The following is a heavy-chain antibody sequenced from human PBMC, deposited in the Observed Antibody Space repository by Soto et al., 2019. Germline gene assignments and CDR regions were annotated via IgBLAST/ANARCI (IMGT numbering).Heavy chain of an antibody. CDR1: GGTFSSYA. J-gene: IGHJ6*02. CDR2: IIPIFGTA. V-gene: IGHV1-69*06. CDR3: AREAAYYYGMDV. D-gene: IGHD6-25*01. Sequence: SVKVSCKASGGTFSSYAISWARQAPGQGLEWMGGIIPIFGTANYAQKFQGRVTITADKSTSTAYMELSSLRSEDTAVYYCAREAAYYYGMDVWGQGTTVTVSS.